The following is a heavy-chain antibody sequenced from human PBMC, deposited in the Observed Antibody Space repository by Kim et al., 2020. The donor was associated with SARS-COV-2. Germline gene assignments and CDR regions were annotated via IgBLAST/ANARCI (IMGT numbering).Heavy chain of an antibody. CDR3: ARGYYGSGTYNRYNYNGMDV. CDR2: IIPIFDTP. Sequence: SVKVSCKASGGTFSNYAISWVRQAPGQGLEWMGGIIPIFDTPNYAQKFQGRVTITADESTSTAYMELSSLRSEDTAVYYCARGYYGSGTYNRYNYNGMDVWGQGTTVIVSS. V-gene: IGHV1-69*13. CDR1: GGTFSNYA. J-gene: IGHJ6*02. D-gene: IGHD3-10*01.